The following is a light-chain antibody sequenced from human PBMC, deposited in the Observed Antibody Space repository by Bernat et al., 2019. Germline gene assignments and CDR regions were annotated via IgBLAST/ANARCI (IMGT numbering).Light chain of an antibody. CDR2: DVS. Sequence: QSALTQPASVSRSPGQSITISCTGTSSDVGAYNYVSWYQQHPGKAPKLMIYDVSDRPSGVSNRFSGSKSGNTASLTISGLQAEDEADYYCSSYTSTSTPYVFGTGTKVTVL. CDR3: SSYTSTSTPYV. CDR1: SSDVGAYNY. J-gene: IGLJ1*01. V-gene: IGLV2-14*03.